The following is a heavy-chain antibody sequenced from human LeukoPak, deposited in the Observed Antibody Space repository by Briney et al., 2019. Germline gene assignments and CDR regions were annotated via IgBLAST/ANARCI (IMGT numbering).Heavy chain of an antibody. D-gene: IGHD3-22*01. CDR1: GFTFSDYY. CDR2: ISSSGSTI. V-gene: IGHV3-11*04. J-gene: IGHJ4*02. Sequence: GGSLRLSCAASGFTFSDYYMSWIRQAPGKGLEWVSYISSSGSTIYYADSVKGRFTISRDNSKNTLYLQMNSLRAEDTAVYYCAKDEGSSGYYPTLDYWGQGTLVTVSS. CDR3: AKDEGSSGYYPTLDY.